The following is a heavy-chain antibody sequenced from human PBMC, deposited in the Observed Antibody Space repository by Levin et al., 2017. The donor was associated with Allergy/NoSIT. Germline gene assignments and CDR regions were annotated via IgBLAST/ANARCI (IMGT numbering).Heavy chain of an antibody. D-gene: IGHD3-16*01. J-gene: IGHJ4*02. CDR2: ISYDGSNK. CDR3: AKDEHPSYDYVWGSYMNY. V-gene: IGHV3-30*18. CDR1: GFTFSSYG. Sequence: GGSLRLSCAASGFTFSSYGMHWVRQAPGKGLEWVAVISYDGSNKYYADSVKGRFTISRDNSKNTLYLQMNSLRAEDTAVYYCAKDEHPSYDYVWGSYMNYWGQGTLVTVSS.